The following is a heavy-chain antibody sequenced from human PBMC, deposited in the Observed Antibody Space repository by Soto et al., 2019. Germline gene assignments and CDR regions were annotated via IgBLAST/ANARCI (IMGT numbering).Heavy chain of an antibody. CDR2: INPSGGST. CDR3: ARDRGSGTTDY. D-gene: IGHD1-7*01. Sequence: ASVKVSCKASGYTFTSYDINWVRQAPGQGLEWMGIINPSGGSTSYAQKFQGRVTMTRDTSTSTVYMELSSLRSEDTAVYYCARDRGSGTTDYWGQGTLVTVSS. J-gene: IGHJ4*02. CDR1: GYTFTSYD. V-gene: IGHV1-46*03.